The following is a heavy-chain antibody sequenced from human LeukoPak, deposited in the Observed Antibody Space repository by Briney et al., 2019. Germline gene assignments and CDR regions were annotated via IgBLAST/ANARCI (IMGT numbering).Heavy chain of an antibody. CDR1: GYNFPRHW. CDR2: IFPDDSDT. J-gene: IGHJ3*01. CDR3: ASRVGVAGTFDAFDL. Sequence: GESLKISCATSGYNFPRHWIGWVRQLPGKGLEYVGIIFPDDSDTRYSPSSEGHVTISADTSINTAYLQWRSLQASDTAMYFCASRVGVAGTFDAFDLWGQGTMVTVSS. V-gene: IGHV5-51*01. D-gene: IGHD6-19*01.